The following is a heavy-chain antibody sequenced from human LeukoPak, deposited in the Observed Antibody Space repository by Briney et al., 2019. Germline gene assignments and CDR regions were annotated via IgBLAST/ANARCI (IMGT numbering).Heavy chain of an antibody. Sequence: PSETLSLTCTVSGGSICSYYWNWIRQPPGKGLEWIGYVHYSGSTYYHPSLKNRVTITLDTSKTKFSLRLSSVTAADTGVYFCARGSPSTPDSSGQGTLVTVSS. J-gene: IGHJ5*01. CDR1: GGSICSYY. CDR3: ARGSPSTPDS. D-gene: IGHD2-15*01. V-gene: IGHV4-59*01. CDR2: VHYSGST.